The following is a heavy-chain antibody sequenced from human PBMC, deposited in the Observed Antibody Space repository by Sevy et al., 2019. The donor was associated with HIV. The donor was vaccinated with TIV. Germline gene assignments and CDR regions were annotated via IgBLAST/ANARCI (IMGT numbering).Heavy chain of an antibody. J-gene: IGHJ6*02. CDR2: INPNSGGT. D-gene: IGHD5-12*01. Sequence: ASVKVACKASGYTFTGYYMHWVRQAPGQGLEWMGWINPNSGGTNYAQKFQGRVTMTRDTSISTAYMELSRLRSDDTAVYYCERLPDIVATIPLGSHYYYGMDVWAQGTKVTVSS. CDR1: GYTFTGYY. CDR3: ERLPDIVATIPLGSHYYYGMDV. V-gene: IGHV1-2*02.